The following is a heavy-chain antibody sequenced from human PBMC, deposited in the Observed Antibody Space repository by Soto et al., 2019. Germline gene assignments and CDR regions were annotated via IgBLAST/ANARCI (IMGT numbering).Heavy chain of an antibody. CDR1: GFIFDSFA. V-gene: IGHV3-23*01. CDR2: IDREGVST. CDR3: ARDYIRFLTVTYYYYYGMDV. J-gene: IGHJ6*02. D-gene: IGHD4-17*01. Sequence: QAGGSLRLSCAASGFIFDSFAMNWVRQAPGKGLEWVSTIDREGVSTHYADSLKGRFSISRDNSKNTLYLQMNSLRAEDTAVYYCARDYIRFLTVTYYYYYGMDVWGQGTTVTVSS.